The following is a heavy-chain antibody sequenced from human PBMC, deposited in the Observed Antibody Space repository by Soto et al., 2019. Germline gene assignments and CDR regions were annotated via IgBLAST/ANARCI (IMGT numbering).Heavy chain of an antibody. J-gene: IGHJ5*02. Sequence: SVKVSCKASGGTFSSYTISWVRQAPGQGLEWMGRIIPILGIANYAQKFQGRVTITADKSTSTAYMELSSLRSEDTAVYYCAQGVRDHLMDLPLVWFDPWGQGTLVTVSS. V-gene: IGHV1-69*02. CDR2: IIPILGIA. D-gene: IGHD2-8*02. CDR1: GGTFSSYT. CDR3: AQGVRDHLMDLPLVWFDP.